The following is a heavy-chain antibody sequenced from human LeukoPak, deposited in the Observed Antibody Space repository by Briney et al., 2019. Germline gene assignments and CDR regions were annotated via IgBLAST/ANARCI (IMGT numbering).Heavy chain of an antibody. D-gene: IGHD3-22*01. Sequence: SETLSLTCTVSGGSISSSSTYWGWIRQPPGKGLEWTGSIYYSGSTYYNSSLKSRVTISVDTSKNQFSLKLSSMTAADTAVYYCASDRSGFLWGQGTLSPSPQ. CDR1: GGSISSSSTY. CDR2: IYYSGST. J-gene: IGHJ4*02. CDR3: ASDRSGFL. V-gene: IGHV4-39*01.